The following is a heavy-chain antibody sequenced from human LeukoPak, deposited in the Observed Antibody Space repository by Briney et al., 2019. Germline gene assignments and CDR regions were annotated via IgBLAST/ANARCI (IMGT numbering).Heavy chain of an antibody. J-gene: IGHJ5*02. V-gene: IGHV3-23*01. CDR1: GFTFSSYA. CDR3: AKEDSAGGPNWFDP. CDR2: ISGSGDTT. Sequence: GGSLRLSCAASGFTFSSYAMSWVRQAPGKGLEWVSAISGSGDTTNYADSVKGRFTISRDNSKNTLYVQMNSLRAEDTAVYYCAKEDSAGGPNWFDPWGQGTLVTVSS. D-gene: IGHD3-16*01.